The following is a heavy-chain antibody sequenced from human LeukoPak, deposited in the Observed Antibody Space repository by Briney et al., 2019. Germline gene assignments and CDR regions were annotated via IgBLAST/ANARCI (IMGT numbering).Heavy chain of an antibody. J-gene: IGHJ4*02. Sequence: GGSLRLSCAASGFSFSSNGMSWVRQAPGKGLEWVSALSGSGSTTYYADSVKGRFTISRDNSKNTLYLQMNSLRAEDTAVYYSEKFEGSESSSSWVDCWGQGTLVTVSS. CDR3: EKFEGSESSSSWVDC. CDR1: GFSFSSNG. D-gene: IGHD6-13*01. V-gene: IGHV3-23*01. CDR2: LSGSGSTT.